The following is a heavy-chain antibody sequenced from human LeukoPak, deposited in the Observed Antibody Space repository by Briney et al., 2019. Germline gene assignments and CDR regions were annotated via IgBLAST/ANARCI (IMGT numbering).Heavy chain of an antibody. CDR3: ARVVYPLYYYYYHGMDV. V-gene: IGHV4-34*01. J-gene: IGHJ6*02. D-gene: IGHD3-10*01. CDR1: GGSFSGYY. CDR2: INHSGST. Sequence: PSETLSLTCAVYGGSFSGYYWSWIRQPPGKGLEWIGEINHSGSTNYNPSLKSRVTISVDTSKNQFSLKLSSVTAADTAVYYCARVVYPLYYYYYHGMDVWGQGTTVTVSS.